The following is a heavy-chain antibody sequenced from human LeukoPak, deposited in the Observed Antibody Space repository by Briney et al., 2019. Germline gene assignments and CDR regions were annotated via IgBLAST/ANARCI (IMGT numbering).Heavy chain of an antibody. V-gene: IGHV3-23*01. D-gene: IGHD6-13*01. CDR1: GFTFSSFA. CDR3: AKDRWAAADYDSDY. J-gene: IGHJ4*02. CDR2: ITGSAVAT. Sequence: GGSLRLSCAASGFTFSSFAMSWVRQAPGKGLEWVSTITGSAVATYYADSVKGRFTISRDNSKNTVYLQVNSLRAEDTAVYYCAKDRWAAADYDSDYWGQGTLVTVSS.